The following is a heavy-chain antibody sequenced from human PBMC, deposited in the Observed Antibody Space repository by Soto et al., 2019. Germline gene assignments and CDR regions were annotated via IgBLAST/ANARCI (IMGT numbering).Heavy chain of an antibody. D-gene: IGHD6-6*01. V-gene: IGHV1-2*04. CDR2: INPNSGGT. CDR3: VRAGIGARRHHHWFDP. Sequence: GVPVEASSKASGYTFNGYSMRSLRQSHRQGLEWMGWINPNSGGTNYAQKFQGWVTMTGDTSISTAYMELSSLRSEDTAVYYFVRAGIGARRHHHWFDPWGKGTRVTVSS. CDR1: GYTFNGYS. J-gene: IGHJ5*02.